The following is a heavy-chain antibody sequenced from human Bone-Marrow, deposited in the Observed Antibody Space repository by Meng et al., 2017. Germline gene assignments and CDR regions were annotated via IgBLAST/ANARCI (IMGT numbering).Heavy chain of an antibody. V-gene: IGHV3-20*04. CDR3: ARVSRGSYLD. Sequence: GGSLRLSCAASGFSFSSYGMSWVRQAPGKGLEWVSGINWNGGSTGYADSVKGRFTISRDNAKNSLYLQMNSLRAEDTALYYCARVSRGSYLDWGQGTLVTVSS. CDR1: GFSFSSYG. D-gene: IGHD1-26*01. CDR2: INWNGGST. J-gene: IGHJ4*02.